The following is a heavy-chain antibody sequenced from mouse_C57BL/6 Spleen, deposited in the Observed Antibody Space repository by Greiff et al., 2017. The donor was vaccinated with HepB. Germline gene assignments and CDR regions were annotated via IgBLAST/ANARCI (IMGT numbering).Heavy chain of an antibody. D-gene: IGHD1-1*01. CDR1: GYTFTDYY. V-gene: IGHV1-19*01. Sequence: QLQQSGPVLVKPGASVKMSCKASGYTFTDYYMNWVKQSHGKSLEWIGVINPYNGGTSYNQKFKGKATLTVDKSSSTAYMELNSLTSEDSAVYYCATYGSSPFDYWGQGTTLTVSS. CDR2: INPYNGGT. CDR3: ATYGSSPFDY. J-gene: IGHJ2*01.